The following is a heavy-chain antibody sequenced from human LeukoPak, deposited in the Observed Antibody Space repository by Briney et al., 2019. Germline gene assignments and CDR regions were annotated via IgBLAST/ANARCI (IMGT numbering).Heavy chain of an antibody. CDR2: IYTSGST. V-gene: IGHV4-4*07. CDR3: ARNALSSGSYHIDY. D-gene: IGHD1-26*01. J-gene: IGHJ4*02. CDR1: GGSISSYY. Sequence: SETLSLSCTVSGGSISSYYWSWIRQPAGKGLEWIGRIYTSGSTNYNPSLKSRVTMSVDTSKNQFSLKLSSVTAADTAVYYCARNALSSGSYHIDYWGQGTLVTVSS.